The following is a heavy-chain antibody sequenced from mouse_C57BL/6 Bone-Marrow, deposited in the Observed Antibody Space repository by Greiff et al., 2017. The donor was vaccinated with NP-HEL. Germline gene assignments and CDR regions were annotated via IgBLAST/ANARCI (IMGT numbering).Heavy chain of an antibody. CDR3: ARTYDGYYGFAWFAY. Sequence: QVQLKESGPGLVAPSQSLSITCTVSGFSLTSYAISWVRQPPGKGLEWLGVIWTGGGTNYNSALKSRLSISKDNSKSQVFLKMNSLQTDDTARYYCARTYDGYYGFAWFAYWGQGTLVTVSA. CDR1: GFSLTSYA. J-gene: IGHJ3*01. CDR2: IWTGGGT. D-gene: IGHD2-3*01. V-gene: IGHV2-9-1*01.